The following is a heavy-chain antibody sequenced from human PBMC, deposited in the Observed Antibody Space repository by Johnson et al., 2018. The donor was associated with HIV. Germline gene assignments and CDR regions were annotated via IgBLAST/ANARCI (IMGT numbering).Heavy chain of an antibody. CDR1: GFTFSSYG. Sequence: VQLVESGGGLVQPGGSLRLSCAASGFTFSSYGMHWVRQAPGKGLEWVAVISYDGSNKYYADSVKGRFTISRDNSKNTLYLQMNSLRPEDTAVYYCARTRHYYEAFDIWGQGTMVTVSS. CDR3: ARTRHYYEAFDI. CDR2: ISYDGSNK. J-gene: IGHJ3*02. D-gene: IGHD3-10*01. V-gene: IGHV3-30*03.